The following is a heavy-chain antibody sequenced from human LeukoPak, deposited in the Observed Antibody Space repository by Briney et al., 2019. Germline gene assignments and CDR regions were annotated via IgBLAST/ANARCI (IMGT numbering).Heavy chain of an antibody. V-gene: IGHV5-51*01. CDR3: ARPRGGLVDGLDF. J-gene: IGHJ4*02. D-gene: IGHD3-16*01. Sequence: GESLKISCKVSGYDFSNYWLGWVRQMPGKGLEWMGMIYPADSETRFSPSFQGQVSISFDKSIATAYLQWSSLKPSDSAIYYCARPRGGLVDGLDFWGQGVLVTVSS. CDR1: GYDFSNYW. CDR2: IYPADSET.